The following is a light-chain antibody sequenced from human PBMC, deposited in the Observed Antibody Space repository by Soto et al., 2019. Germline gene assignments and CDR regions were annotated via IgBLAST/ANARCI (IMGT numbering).Light chain of an antibody. CDR3: QQRSHSPIT. V-gene: IGKV3-11*01. CDR1: QGVSSY. Sequence: EIVLTQSPATLSLSPGEGATLSCRASQGVSSYLAWYQQKPGQTPRLLIYDASNRATGIPARFSGSGSATDFPLPSSSLEPEDFAVYYGQQRSHSPITFGQGKRL. CDR2: DAS. J-gene: IGKJ5*01.